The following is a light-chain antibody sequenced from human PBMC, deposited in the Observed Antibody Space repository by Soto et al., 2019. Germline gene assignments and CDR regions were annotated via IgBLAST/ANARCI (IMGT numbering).Light chain of an antibody. V-gene: IGKV1-5*03. CDR2: KAS. Sequence: QVTQVPSYLSASVGDSVTITCRASQSIRTWLAWYQQKPGSAPKLLIYKASTLDSGVPSRFSGNGSGTDFALTINNVQPEDCATYYCQQYNSYWTFGLGT. CDR1: QSIRTW. CDR3: QQYNSYWT. J-gene: IGKJ1*01.